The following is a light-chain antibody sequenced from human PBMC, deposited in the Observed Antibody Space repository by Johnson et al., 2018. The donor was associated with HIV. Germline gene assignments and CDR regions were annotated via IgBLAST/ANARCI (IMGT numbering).Light chain of an antibody. Sequence: VLTQSPSVSAAPGQKVTISCSGSSFNIGNNYVSWYQQVPGTAPKLLIYDNNKRPSGIPDRFSGSKSGTSATLGITGLQTGDEADYYCGTWDSSLSAGRVFGTGTKVTVL. CDR3: GTWDSSLSAGRV. V-gene: IGLV1-51*01. CDR1: SFNIGNNY. J-gene: IGLJ1*01. CDR2: DNN.